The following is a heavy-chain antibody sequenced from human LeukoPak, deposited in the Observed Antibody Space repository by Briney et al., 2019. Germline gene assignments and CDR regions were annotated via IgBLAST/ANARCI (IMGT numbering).Heavy chain of an antibody. D-gene: IGHD4-17*01. Sequence: PGGSLRLSCAASGFTFSSYAMSWVRQAPGKGLEWVSAISGSGGSTYYADSVKGRFTISRDNSKNTLYLQMNSLRAEDTALYYCAKDQSPFMTTVTTIYYFDYWGQGTLVTVSS. J-gene: IGHJ4*02. CDR2: ISGSGGST. CDR1: GFTFSSYA. CDR3: AKDQSPFMTTVTTIYYFDY. V-gene: IGHV3-23*01.